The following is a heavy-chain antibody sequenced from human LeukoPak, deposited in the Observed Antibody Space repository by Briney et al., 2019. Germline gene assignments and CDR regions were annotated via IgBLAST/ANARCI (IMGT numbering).Heavy chain of an antibody. Sequence: RPGGSLRLSCAASGFSFSSYAMSWVRQAPGKGLEWVSAISGSGGTSTYYADSVKGRFTISRDNSKNTLYLQMNSLRAEDTAVYYCANGESDYFDYWGQGTLVTVSS. CDR3: ANGESDYFDY. V-gene: IGHV3-23*01. CDR2: ISGSGGTST. D-gene: IGHD3-10*01. J-gene: IGHJ4*02. CDR1: GFSFSSYA.